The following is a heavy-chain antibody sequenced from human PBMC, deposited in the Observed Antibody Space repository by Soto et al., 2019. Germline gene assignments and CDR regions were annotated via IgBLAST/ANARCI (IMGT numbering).Heavy chain of an antibody. CDR1: GFTFSSYE. J-gene: IGHJ6*02. CDR2: ISSSCETV. D-gene: IGHD2-2*01. Sequence: PGGSLRLSCEVSGFTFSSYEMYWVRQAPGKGLEWVAYISSSCETVYYAGSVQGRFTISRDNAKNSLYLQMSSLGAEDTAVYYCAREGFYAMDVWGQGTTVTVSS. V-gene: IGHV3-48*03. CDR3: AREGFYAMDV.